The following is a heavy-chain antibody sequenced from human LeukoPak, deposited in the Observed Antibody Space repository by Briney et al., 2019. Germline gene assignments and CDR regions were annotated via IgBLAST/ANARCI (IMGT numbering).Heavy chain of an antibody. D-gene: IGHD2-21*01. CDR2: IKHDGSEK. CDR1: GFTISSYW. J-gene: IGHJ4*02. V-gene: IGHV3-7*01. CDR3: ARFVVVIAYFDY. Sequence: PGGSLRLSCAASGFTISSYWMNWVRQAPGKGLEWVANIKHDGSEKYYVDSVKGRFTISRDNGKNSLYLQMNSLRAEDTAVYYCARFVVVIAYFDYWGQGTLVTVSS.